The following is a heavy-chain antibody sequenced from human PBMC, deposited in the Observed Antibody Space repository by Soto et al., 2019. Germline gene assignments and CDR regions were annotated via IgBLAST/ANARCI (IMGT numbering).Heavy chain of an antibody. D-gene: IGHD6-6*01. J-gene: IGHJ4*02. CDR2: ISYDGSNK. CDR1: GFTFSSYG. V-gene: IGHV3-30*18. Sequence: PGGSLRLSCAASGFTFSSYGMHWVRQAPGKGLEWVAVISYDGSNKYYADSVKGRFTISRDNSKNTLYLQMNSLRAEDTAVYYCAKEGPDGIAARPHYFDYWGQGTLVTVSS. CDR3: AKEGPDGIAARPHYFDY.